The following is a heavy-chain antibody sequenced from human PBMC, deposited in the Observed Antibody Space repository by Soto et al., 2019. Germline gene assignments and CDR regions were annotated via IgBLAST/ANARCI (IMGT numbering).Heavy chain of an antibody. D-gene: IGHD1-26*01. Sequence: GGSLRLSCAASGFTFSCCAMHWVRQAPGKGLEWVAIISYDGSLKYYADSVKGRFTISRDNSKNTLDLQMNSLRFEDTAVYFCAKDEGVGGTLVLPNGNEYWGQGT. V-gene: IGHV3-30*18. J-gene: IGHJ4*02. CDR3: AKDEGVGGTLVLPNGNEY. CDR2: ISYDGSLK. CDR1: GFTFSCCA.